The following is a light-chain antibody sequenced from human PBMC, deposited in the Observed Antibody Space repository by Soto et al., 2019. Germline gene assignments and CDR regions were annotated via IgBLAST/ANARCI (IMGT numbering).Light chain of an antibody. J-gene: IGLJ3*02. Sequence: QSALTQPPSASGSPGQSVTLSCTGTSSDIGGYNYVSWYQQHPGKAPKLVIYEVTKRPSGVPDRFSGSQSGNTASLTVSGLQAEDEADYYCSSYAATDNLVFGGGTKLTVL. CDR3: SSYAATDNLV. CDR1: SSDIGGYNY. V-gene: IGLV2-8*01. CDR2: EVT.